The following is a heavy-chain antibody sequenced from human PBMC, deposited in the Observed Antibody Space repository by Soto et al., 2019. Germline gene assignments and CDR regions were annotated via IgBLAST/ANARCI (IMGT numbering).Heavy chain of an antibody. J-gene: IGHJ6*02. V-gene: IGHV1-69*06. CDR2: IVPMFGTP. D-gene: IGHD3-22*01. CDR3: ARNGTYDSSLSQSTGMDV. Sequence: QQTPGQGLEWMGGIVPMFGTPTYAEKFKGRLAISATRSTSTAYMELTSLRSEDTAVYYCARNGTYDSSLSQSTGMDVWGQGITVTVS.